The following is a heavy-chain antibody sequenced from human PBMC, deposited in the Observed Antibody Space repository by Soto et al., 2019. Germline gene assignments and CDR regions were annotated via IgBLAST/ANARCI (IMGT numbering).Heavy chain of an antibody. D-gene: IGHD2-15*01. V-gene: IGHV4-61*01. CDR3: ARTYSGERSFDY. CDR2: IYYSGST. Sequence: QVQLQESGPGLVKPSETLSLTCTVSGGSVSSGSYYWSWIRQPPGKGLEWIGYIYYSGSTNYNPPLNSRVTISVDTSKNQFSLKLSSVTAADTAVYYCARTYSGERSFDYWGQGTLVTVSS. J-gene: IGHJ4*02. CDR1: GGSVSSGSYY.